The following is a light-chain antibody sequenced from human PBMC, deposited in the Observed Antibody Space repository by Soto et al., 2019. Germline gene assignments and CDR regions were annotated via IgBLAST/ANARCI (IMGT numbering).Light chain of an antibody. Sequence: QSVLTQPSCVSVSPGQSITISCTGTSGDIGSYNLVSWYQHHPGKAPQLMIYEVNKRPSGVSDRFSGSKSGNTASLTISGLQSKDETDYYCCSYAGSSTPFVFGTGTKVTVL. CDR1: SGDIGSYNL. J-gene: IGLJ1*01. CDR2: EVN. CDR3: CSYAGSSTPFV. V-gene: IGLV2-23*02.